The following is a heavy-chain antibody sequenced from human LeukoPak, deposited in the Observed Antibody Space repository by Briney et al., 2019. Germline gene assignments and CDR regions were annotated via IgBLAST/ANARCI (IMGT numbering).Heavy chain of an antibody. D-gene: IGHD5-18*01. J-gene: IGHJ4*02. Sequence: SETLSLTCTVSGGSISSYYWSWIRQPPGKGLEWIGYIYYSGSTNYNPSLKSRVTISVDTSKNQFSLKLSSVTAADTAVYYCARQAKYSYGSREAFDYWAREPWSPSPQ. CDR2: IYYSGST. V-gene: IGHV4-59*08. CDR3: ARQAKYSYGSREAFDY. CDR1: GGSISSYY.